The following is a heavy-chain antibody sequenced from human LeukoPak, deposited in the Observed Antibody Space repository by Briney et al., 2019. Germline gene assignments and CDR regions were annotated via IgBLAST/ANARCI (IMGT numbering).Heavy chain of an antibody. V-gene: IGHV4-4*02. CDR3: ARDHMTTVAVYYYYGMDV. J-gene: IGHJ6*02. CDR2: IYHSGST. D-gene: IGHD4-11*01. CDR1: GGSISSSNW. Sequence: PSETLSLTCAVSGGSISSSNWWNWVRQPPGKGLEWIGEIYHSGSTNYNPSLKSRVTISVDKSKNQFSLKLSPVTAADTAVYYCARDHMTTVAVYYYYGMDVWGQGTTVTVSS.